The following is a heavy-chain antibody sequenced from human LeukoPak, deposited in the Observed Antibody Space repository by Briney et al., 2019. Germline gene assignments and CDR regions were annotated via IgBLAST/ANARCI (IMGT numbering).Heavy chain of an antibody. Sequence: GGTLRLSCAASGFTFSSYAMSWVRQAPGKGLEWISTISGSGGSTYYVDSVKGRFTISRDNSKNTLYLQMNSLRAEDTAIYYCAKDQQPISYSPWGQGTLVTVSS. J-gene: IGHJ5*02. D-gene: IGHD6-13*01. CDR2: ISGSGGST. V-gene: IGHV3-23*01. CDR1: GFTFSSYA. CDR3: AKDQQPISYSP.